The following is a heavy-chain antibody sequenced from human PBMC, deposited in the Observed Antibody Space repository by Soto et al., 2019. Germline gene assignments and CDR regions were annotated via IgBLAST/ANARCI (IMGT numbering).Heavy chain of an antibody. J-gene: IGHJ5*02. D-gene: IGHD1-26*01. V-gene: IGHV4-34*01. CDR1: GGSFSGYY. Sequence: SETLSLTCAVYGGSFSGYYWSWIRQPPGKGLEWIGEINHSGSTNYNPSLKSRVTISVDTSRNQLSLKLTSVTAADTAVYYCARDMHAGFTHYFEPWGQGTLVTLSS. CDR2: INHSGST. CDR3: ARDMHAGFTHYFEP.